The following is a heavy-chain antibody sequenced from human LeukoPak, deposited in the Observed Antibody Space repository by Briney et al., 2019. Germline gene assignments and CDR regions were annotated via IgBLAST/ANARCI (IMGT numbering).Heavy chain of an antibody. CDR2: IYHSGST. J-gene: IGHJ6*03. CDR1: GGLNTHYY. V-gene: IGHV4-59*01. D-gene: IGHD2-2*02. Sequence: SETLSLTCSVSGGLNTHYYWTWIRQPPGKGLEWIGYIYHSGSTNYNPSLKSRVTISVDTSKNHFSLRLSSVTAADTAVYYCARLYTRYYYYMDVWGKGTTVTVSS. CDR3: ARLYTRYYYYMDV.